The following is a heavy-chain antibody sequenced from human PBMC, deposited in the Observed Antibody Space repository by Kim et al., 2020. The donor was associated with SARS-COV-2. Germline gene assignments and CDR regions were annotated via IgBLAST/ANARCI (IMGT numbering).Heavy chain of an antibody. CDR3: AKNSGTTSYYFDY. Sequence: YAESVKGRFTIATDNTKSTLYLQMTRVRAEDTAVYYCAKNSGTTSYYFDYWGQGTLVTVSS. D-gene: IGHD1-1*01. V-gene: IGHV3-30*02. J-gene: IGHJ4*02.